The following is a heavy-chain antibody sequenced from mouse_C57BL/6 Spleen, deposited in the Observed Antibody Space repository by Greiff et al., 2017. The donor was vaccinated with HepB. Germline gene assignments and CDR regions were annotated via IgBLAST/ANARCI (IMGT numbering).Heavy chain of an antibody. D-gene: IGHD4-1*01. V-gene: IGHV1-78*01. CDR2: IYPRDGST. Sequence: VQLQQSDAELVKPGASVKISCKVSGYTFTDHTIHWMKQRPEQGLEWIGYIYPRDGSTKYNEKFKGKATLTADKYSSKAYLQLNSLTSEDSAVYFCARGETGAYWYFDVWGTGTTVTVSS. CDR1: GYTFTDHT. CDR3: ARGETGAYWYFDV. J-gene: IGHJ1*03.